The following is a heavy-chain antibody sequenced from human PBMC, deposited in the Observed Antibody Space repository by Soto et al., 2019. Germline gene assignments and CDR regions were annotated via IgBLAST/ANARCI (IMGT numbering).Heavy chain of an antibody. V-gene: IGHV1-18*01. J-gene: IGHJ5*02. Sequence: QVQLVQSGAEVKKPGASVKVSCKASGFTFTSYGISWVRQAPGQVLEWMGWISAYNGNTNYAQKLQGRVTMTTDTSTSTAYMELRSLRSDDTPVYYCARATQDIVLVPAAKRWGWFDPWGQGTLVTVSS. D-gene: IGHD2-2*01. CDR3: ARATQDIVLVPAAKRWGWFDP. CDR1: GFTFTSYG. CDR2: ISAYNGNT.